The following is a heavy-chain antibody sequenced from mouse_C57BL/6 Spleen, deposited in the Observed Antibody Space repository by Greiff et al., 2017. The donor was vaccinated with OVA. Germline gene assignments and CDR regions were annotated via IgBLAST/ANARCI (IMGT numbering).Heavy chain of an antibody. V-gene: IGHV6-3*01. Sequence: DVKLVESGGGLVQPGGSMKLSCVASGFTFSNYWMNWVRQSPEKGLEWVAQIRLKSDNYATHYAESVKGRFTISRDDSKSSVFLQMNNLGAEDTGSYYCSGGIGGYYFDDWGKGTTLTVSS. J-gene: IGHJ2*01. CDR3: SGGIGGYYFDD. D-gene: IGHD2-14*01. CDR2: IRLKSDNYAT. CDR1: GFTFSNYW.